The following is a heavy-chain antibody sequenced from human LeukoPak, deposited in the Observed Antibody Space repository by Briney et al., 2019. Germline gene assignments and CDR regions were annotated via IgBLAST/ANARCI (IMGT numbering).Heavy chain of an antibody. CDR2: IYPGDSDT. Sequence: GESLKISCKGSGYSFSSYWIGWVRQMPGKGLEWMGIIYPGDSDTRYSPSFQGQVTISADKSISTAYLQWSSLKASDTAMYYCATAYYYDSSGYYYGMDVWGQGTTVTVS. CDR1: GYSFSSYW. J-gene: IGHJ6*02. CDR3: ATAYYYDSSGYYYGMDV. V-gene: IGHV5-51*01. D-gene: IGHD3-22*01.